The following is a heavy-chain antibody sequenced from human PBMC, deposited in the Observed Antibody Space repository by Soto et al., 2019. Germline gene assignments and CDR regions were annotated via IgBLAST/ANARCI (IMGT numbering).Heavy chain of an antibody. CDR1: GGSFSGYY. CDR3: ARLGRWLQGYGMDV. J-gene: IGHJ6*02. D-gene: IGHD5-12*01. V-gene: IGHV4-34*01. Sequence: QVQLQQWGAGLLKPSETLSLTCAVYGGSFSGYYWSWIRQPPGKGLEWIGEINHSGSTNYNPSLKSRVTISVDTSKNQFSLKLSSVTAADTAVYYCARLGRWLQGYGMDVWGQGTTVTVSS. CDR2: INHSGST.